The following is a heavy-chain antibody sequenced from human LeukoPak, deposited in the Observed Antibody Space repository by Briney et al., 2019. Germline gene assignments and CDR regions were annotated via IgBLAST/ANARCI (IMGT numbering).Heavy chain of an antibody. CDR1: GFTFSSYA. V-gene: IGHV3-23*01. D-gene: IGHD3-10*01. Sequence: GGSLRLSCAASGFTFSSYAMSWVRQAPGKGLEWVSSISGSGDITYSADSVKGRFTISRDSSKNTLYLQMNSLRAEDTAVYYCALYLRVRGDYWGQGTLVSVSS. J-gene: IGHJ4*02. CDR3: ALYLRVRGDY. CDR2: ISGSGDIT.